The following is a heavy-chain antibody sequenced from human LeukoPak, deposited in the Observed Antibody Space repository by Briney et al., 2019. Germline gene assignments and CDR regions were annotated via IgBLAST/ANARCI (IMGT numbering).Heavy chain of an antibody. CDR3: ARGGPAPHRITLIVVASSTDAFGI. D-gene: IGHD3-22*01. J-gene: IGHJ3*02. Sequence: GASVKVSCKASGYTFTSYGINWVRQAPGQGLEWMGWISAYNGDTNYAQKLQGRVTMTTDTSTSTAYMELRSLRSDDTAVYYCARGGPAPHRITLIVVASSTDAFGIWGQGTMVTVSS. V-gene: IGHV1-18*01. CDR2: ISAYNGDT. CDR1: GYTFTSYG.